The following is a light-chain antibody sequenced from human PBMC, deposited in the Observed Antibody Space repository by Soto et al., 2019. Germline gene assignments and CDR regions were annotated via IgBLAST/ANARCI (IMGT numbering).Light chain of an antibody. J-gene: IGKJ4*01. CDR2: KTS. Sequence: DIQMTQSPSTLSASVGDRVTITCRASQSISNWLAWYQQKPGKAPKRMIYKTSNLDSGVPSRFSGSGSGTEFSLTISSLQPDDFATYYCQQYKSFSLTFGGGTRVEVQ. CDR3: QQYKSFSLT. CDR1: QSISNW. V-gene: IGKV1-5*03.